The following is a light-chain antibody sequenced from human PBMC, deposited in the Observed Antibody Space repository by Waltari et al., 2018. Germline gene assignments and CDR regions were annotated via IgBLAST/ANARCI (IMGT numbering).Light chain of an antibody. CDR3: ASETSTTTLYV. CDR1: SSDIGFYTF. J-gene: IGLJ1*01. V-gene: IGLV2-14*03. Sequence: HSALTQPASVSGSPGQSITIPCTGTSSDIGFYTFVSWYQQHPGKAPKVMLYHVSTRPSGVSNRFSGSKSGNTASLTISGLQPEDEADYYCASETSTTTLYVCGSGTKVTVL. CDR2: HVS.